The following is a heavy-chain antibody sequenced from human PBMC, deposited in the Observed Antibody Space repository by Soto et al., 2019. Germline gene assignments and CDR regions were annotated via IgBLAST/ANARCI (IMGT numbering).Heavy chain of an antibody. CDR1: GFTFSSYS. Sequence: EVQLVESGGGLVQPGGSLRLSCAASGFTFSSYSMNWVRQAPGKGLEWVSYISSSSSTIYYADSVKGRFTISRDNAKNSRYLQMNSLRAEDTAVYYCARDADFWSGFDIWGQGTMVTVSS. D-gene: IGHD3-3*01. J-gene: IGHJ3*02. CDR3: ARDADFWSGFDI. CDR2: ISSSSSTI. V-gene: IGHV3-48*01.